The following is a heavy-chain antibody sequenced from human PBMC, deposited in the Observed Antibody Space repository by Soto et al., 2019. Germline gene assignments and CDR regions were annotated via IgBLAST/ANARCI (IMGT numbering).Heavy chain of an antibody. CDR3: AKDTYYYSSSGYYVFDS. D-gene: IGHD3-22*01. V-gene: IGHV1-3*01. CDR2: INAGNGNT. J-gene: IGHJ4*02. Sequence: ASVKVSCKASGYTFTSYAIHWVRQAPGQRLEWMGWINAGNGNTKYSQKFQDRVTISRDNSKDTVYLQMNSLRAEDTAVYYCAKDTYYYSSSGYYVFDSWGQGTLVTVSS. CDR1: GYTFTSYA.